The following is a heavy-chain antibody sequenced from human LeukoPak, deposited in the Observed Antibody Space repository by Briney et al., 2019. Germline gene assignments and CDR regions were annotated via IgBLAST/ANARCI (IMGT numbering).Heavy chain of an antibody. J-gene: IGHJ4*02. CDR2: IYDRGDT. CDR1: GFTVTSNF. D-gene: IGHD1-1*01. V-gene: IGHV3-66*02. Sequence: GGSLRLSCAVSGFTVTSNFMSWVRQAPGKGLEWVAVIYDRGDTYYADSVKGRFTVSRGTSKNTLYLQLNNLGAEDTAVYYCAGRRANTCNFCFVYWGQGTLVTVSS. CDR3: AGRRANTCNFCFVY.